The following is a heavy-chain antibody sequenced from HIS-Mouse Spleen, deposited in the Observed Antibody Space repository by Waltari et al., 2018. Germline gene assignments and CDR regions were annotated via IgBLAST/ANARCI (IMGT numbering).Heavy chain of an antibody. J-gene: IGHJ4*02. D-gene: IGHD6-19*01. CDR2: IDWDDDK. CDR1: GFSLSTSGMS. Sequence: QVTLRESGPALVNPTQTLTLTCTFSGFSLSTSGMSVSWIRQPPGKALEWLARIDWDDDKYYSTSLKTRLTISRDTSKNQVVLTMTNMDPLDTATYYCARIAEGYTSGWYAFDYWGQGTLVTVSS. V-gene: IGHV2-70*15. CDR3: ARIAEGYTSGWYAFDY.